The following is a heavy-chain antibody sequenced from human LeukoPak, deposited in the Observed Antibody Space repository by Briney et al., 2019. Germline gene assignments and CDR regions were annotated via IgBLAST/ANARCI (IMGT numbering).Heavy chain of an antibody. CDR3: ARDRYYYDSSGAFDY. Sequence: PGRSLRLSCAASGFTFSSYWMSWVRQAPGKGLEWVANIKQDGSEKYYVDSVKGRFTISRDNAKNSLYLQMNSLRAEDTAVYYCARDRYYYDSSGAFDYWGQGTLVTVSS. CDR2: IKQDGSEK. V-gene: IGHV3-7*01. D-gene: IGHD3-22*01. J-gene: IGHJ4*02. CDR1: GFTFSSYW.